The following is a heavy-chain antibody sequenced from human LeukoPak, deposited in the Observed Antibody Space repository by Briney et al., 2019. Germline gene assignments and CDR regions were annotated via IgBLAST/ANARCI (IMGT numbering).Heavy chain of an antibody. CDR3: ARGGEYKLQIDY. J-gene: IGHJ4*02. CDR2: INPNSGVT. CDR1: GYIFIDYY. V-gene: IGHV1-2*02. D-gene: IGHD3-10*01. Sequence: ASVTDSCKASGYIFIDYYMHWVRQAPGQGLEWMGWINPNSGVTNYEQRFQGRVTMTRDTSISTAYMELSTLRSDDTAVYYCARGGEYKLQIDYWGQGTLVTVSS.